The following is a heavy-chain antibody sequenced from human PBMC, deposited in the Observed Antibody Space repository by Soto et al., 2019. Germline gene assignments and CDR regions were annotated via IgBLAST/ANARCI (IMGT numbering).Heavy chain of an antibody. CDR2: IRSKANSYAT. Sequence: LRLSCAADGFTFSGSAMHWVRQVSGKGLEWVGRIRSKANSYATAYAASVKGKFTISRDDSKNTAYLQMNSLKTEDTAVYYCTTMVRGRDPGYYYGMDVWGQGTTVTVSS. CDR1: GFTFSGSA. J-gene: IGHJ6*02. V-gene: IGHV3-73*01. CDR3: TTMVRGRDPGYYYGMDV. D-gene: IGHD3-10*01.